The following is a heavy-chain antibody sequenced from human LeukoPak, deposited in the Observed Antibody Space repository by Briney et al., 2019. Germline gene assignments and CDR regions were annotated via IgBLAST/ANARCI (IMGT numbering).Heavy chain of an antibody. CDR1: GGSISSSSYY. V-gene: IGHV4-39*07. J-gene: IGHJ4*02. Sequence: SETLSPTCTVSGGSISSSSYYWGWIRQPPGKGLEWIGSIYYSGSTCYNPSLKSRVTISLDTSNKQFSLNLSSVTAADTAVYYCVRVYIYGRSYFDYWGQGTLVTVSS. CDR3: VRVYIYGRSYFDY. D-gene: IGHD5-18*01. CDR2: IYYSGST.